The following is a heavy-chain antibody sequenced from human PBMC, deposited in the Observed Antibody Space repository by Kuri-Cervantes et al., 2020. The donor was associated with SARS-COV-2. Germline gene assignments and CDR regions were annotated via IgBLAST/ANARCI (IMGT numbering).Heavy chain of an antibody. Sequence: ESLKISCTVSGGSISSSSYYWGWIRQPPGKGLEWIGSIYYSGSTYYNPSLKSRVTISLDKSKNQFSLKLNSVTAADTAVYYCANLGPGGHAYSFLDYWGQGTLVTVSS. CDR1: GGSISSSSYY. CDR2: IYYSGST. D-gene: IGHD4-11*01. CDR3: ANLGPGGHAYSFLDY. V-gene: IGHV4-39*07. J-gene: IGHJ4*02.